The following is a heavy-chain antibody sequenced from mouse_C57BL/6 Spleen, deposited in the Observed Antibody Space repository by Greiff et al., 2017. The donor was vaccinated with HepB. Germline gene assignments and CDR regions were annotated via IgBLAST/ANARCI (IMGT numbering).Heavy chain of an antibody. J-gene: IGHJ4*01. CDR2: IYPGDGDT. V-gene: IGHV1-82*01. Sequence: QVQLQQSGPELVKPGASVKISCKASGYAFSSSWMNWVKQRPGKGLEWIGRIYPGDGDTNYNGKFKGKATLTADKSSSTAYMQLSSLTSEDSAVYFCARYPVVPYAMDYWGQGTSVTVSS. D-gene: IGHD1-1*01. CDR3: ARYPVVPYAMDY. CDR1: GYAFSSSW.